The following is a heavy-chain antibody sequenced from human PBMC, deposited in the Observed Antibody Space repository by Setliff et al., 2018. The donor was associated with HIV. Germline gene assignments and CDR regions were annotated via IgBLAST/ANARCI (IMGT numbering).Heavy chain of an antibody. Sequence: GASVKVSCKVSGYTLTKLSMHWVRQAPEKGLEWMGGFDPELGETFFAQNFRGRLTMTQDTSTDTAYMELTSLRSDDTAMYYCATDNRGGVGTPYYFDYWGQGTQVTVSS. V-gene: IGHV1-24*01. CDR2: FDPELGET. CDR3: ATDNRGGVGTPYYFDY. J-gene: IGHJ4*02. D-gene: IGHD1-26*01. CDR1: GYTLTKLS.